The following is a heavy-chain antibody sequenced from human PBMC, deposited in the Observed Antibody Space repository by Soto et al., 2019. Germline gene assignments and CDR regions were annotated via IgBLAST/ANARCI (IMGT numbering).Heavy chain of an antibody. CDR1: GYTFTGYY. CDR2: INPNSGGT. J-gene: IGHJ4*02. Sequence: ASVKVSCKASGYTFTGYYMHWVRQAPGQGLEWMGWINPNSGGTNYAQKFQGRVTMTRDASISTAYMELSRLRSDDTAVYYCARVLHDLLTGYYFDYWGQGTLVTVSS. V-gene: IGHV1-2*02. D-gene: IGHD3-9*01. CDR3: ARVLHDLLTGYYFDY.